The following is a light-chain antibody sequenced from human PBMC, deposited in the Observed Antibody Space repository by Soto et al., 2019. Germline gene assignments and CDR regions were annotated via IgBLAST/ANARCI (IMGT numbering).Light chain of an antibody. CDR1: QGISNF. J-gene: IGKJ5*01. V-gene: IGKV1-27*01. CDR2: AAS. CDR3: QKYSSVIT. Sequence: DIQMTQSPSSLSASVGDRVTITCRASQGISNFLAWYQQKPGKVPKLLISAASTLQSGVPSRFSGSGAGTYFPLTITILQPEDVATYYCQKYSSVITFGQGTRLEIK.